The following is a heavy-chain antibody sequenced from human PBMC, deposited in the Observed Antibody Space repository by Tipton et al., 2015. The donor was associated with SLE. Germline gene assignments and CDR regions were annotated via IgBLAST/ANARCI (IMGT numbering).Heavy chain of an antibody. V-gene: IGHV3-30-3*01. CDR1: GFTFSSYA. CDR2: ISYDGSNK. D-gene: IGHD6-19*01. CDR3: ARDQYSSGWADY. Sequence: SLRLSCAASGFTFSSYAMHWVRQAPGKGLEWVAVISYDGSNKYYADSVKGRFTISRDNSKNTLYLQMNSLRAEDTAVYYCARDQYSSGWADYWGQGTLVTVSS. J-gene: IGHJ4*02.